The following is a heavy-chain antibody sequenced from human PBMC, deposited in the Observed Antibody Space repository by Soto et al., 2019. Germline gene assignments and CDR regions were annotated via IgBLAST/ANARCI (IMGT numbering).Heavy chain of an antibody. CDR2: ISYDGSNK. CDR1: GFTFSSYA. J-gene: IGHJ4*02. V-gene: IGHV3-30-3*01. Sequence: GGSLRLSCAASGFTFSSYAMHWVRQAPGKGLEWVAVISYDGSNKYYADSVKGRFTISRDNSKNTLYLQMNSLRAEDTAVYYCARARSSGWYTGDYFDYWGQGTLVTVSS. CDR3: ARARSSGWYTGDYFDY. D-gene: IGHD6-19*01.